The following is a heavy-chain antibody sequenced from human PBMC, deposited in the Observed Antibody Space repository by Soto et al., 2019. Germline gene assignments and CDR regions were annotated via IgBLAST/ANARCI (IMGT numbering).Heavy chain of an antibody. D-gene: IGHD5-18*01. Sequence: SVKISCKASGYTFTSYGISWVRQAPGQGLEWMGWISAYNGNTNYAQKLQGRVTMTTDTSTSTAYLELRSLRSDDTAVYYCAIIPAIVPIFGWFERWGHGTLVTVS. CDR1: GYTFTSYG. V-gene: IGHV1-18*04. CDR3: AIIPAIVPIFGWFER. J-gene: IGHJ5*02. CDR2: ISAYNGNT.